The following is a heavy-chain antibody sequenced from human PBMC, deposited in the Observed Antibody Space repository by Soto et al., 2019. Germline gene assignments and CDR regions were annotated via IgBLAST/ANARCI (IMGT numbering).Heavy chain of an antibody. CDR3: ARYCSGGSCYLDP. CDR1: GGSISSYY. CDR2: IYYSGST. V-gene: IGHV4-59*01. D-gene: IGHD2-15*01. J-gene: IGHJ5*02. Sequence: SETLSLTCTVSGGSISSYYWSRIRQPPGKGLEWIGYIYYSGSTNYNPSLKSRVTISVDTSKNQFSLKLSSVTAADTAVYYCARYCSGGSCYLDPWGQGTLVTVSS.